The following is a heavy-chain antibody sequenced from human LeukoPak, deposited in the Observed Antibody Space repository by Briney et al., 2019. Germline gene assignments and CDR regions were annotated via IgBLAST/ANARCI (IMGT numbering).Heavy chain of an antibody. V-gene: IGHV4-59*08. J-gene: IGHJ3*02. CDR2: IYYSGST. CDR1: GGSISSYY. Sequence: PSETLSLTCTVSGGSISSYYWSRVRQPPGKGLEWIGYIYYSGSTNYNPSLKSRVTISVDTSKNQFSLKLSSVTAADTAVYYCARPRDFGALDAFDIWGQGTMVTVSS. CDR3: ARPRDFGALDAFDI. D-gene: IGHD3-3*01.